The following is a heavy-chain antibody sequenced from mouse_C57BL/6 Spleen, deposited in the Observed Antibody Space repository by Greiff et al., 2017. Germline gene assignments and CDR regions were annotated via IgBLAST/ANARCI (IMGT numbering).Heavy chain of an antibody. CDR1: GFNIKDFY. D-gene: IGHD1-1*01. J-gene: IGHJ1*03. V-gene: IGHV14-1*01. CDR2: IDPEDGDT. CDR3: TRDYGSSYFWYFDV. Sequence: VQLQQSGAELVRPGASVKLFCTASGFNIKDFYMHWVKQRPEQGLEWIGRIDPEDGDTEYAPKFQGKATMTADTSSNPAYLQLSSLTSEDTAVYYCTRDYGSSYFWYFDVWGTGTTVTVSS.